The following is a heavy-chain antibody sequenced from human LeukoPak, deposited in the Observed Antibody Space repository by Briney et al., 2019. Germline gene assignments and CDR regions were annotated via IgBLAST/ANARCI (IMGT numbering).Heavy chain of an antibody. CDR1: GYTFTGYY. CDR3: AGASGYDLAAFDI. CDR2: INPNSGGT. Sequence: ASVKVSCKASGYTFTGYYMHWVRQAPGQGLEWMGWINPNSGGTNYAQKFQGRVTMTRDTSISTAYMELRSLRSDDTAVYYCAGASGYDLAAFDIWGQGTMVTVSS. D-gene: IGHD5-12*01. J-gene: IGHJ3*02. V-gene: IGHV1-2*02.